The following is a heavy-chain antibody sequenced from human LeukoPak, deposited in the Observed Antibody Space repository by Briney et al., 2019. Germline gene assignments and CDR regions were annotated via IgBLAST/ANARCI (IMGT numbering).Heavy chain of an antibody. V-gene: IGHV3-33*08. CDR2: IWYDGSNK. D-gene: IGHD4-23*01. J-gene: IGHJ4*02. CDR3: ARDHDYGGNSPFDY. CDR1: GFTFSNYA. Sequence: GGSLRLSCAASGFTFSNYAMTWVRQAPGKGLEWVAVIWYDGSNKYYADSVKGRFTISRDNSKNTLYLQMNSLRAEDTAVYYCARDHDYGGNSPFDYWGQGTLVTVSS.